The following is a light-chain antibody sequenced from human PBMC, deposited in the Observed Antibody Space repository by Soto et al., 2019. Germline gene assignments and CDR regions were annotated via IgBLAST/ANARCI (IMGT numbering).Light chain of an antibody. Sequence: EIVLTQSPGTLSLSPGERATLSCRASQSVSSSYLAWYQQKPGQAPRLLIYGASSRATGIPDRFSGSGSGTDFTRNISRLEPEDFAVYYCHQYGSSPMYTLGQGTKLEIK. V-gene: IGKV3-20*01. CDR1: QSVSSSY. J-gene: IGKJ2*01. CDR3: HQYGSSPMYT. CDR2: GAS.